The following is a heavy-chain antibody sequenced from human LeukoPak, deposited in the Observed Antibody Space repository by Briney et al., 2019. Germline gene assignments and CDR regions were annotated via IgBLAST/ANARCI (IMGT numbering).Heavy chain of an antibody. CDR3: ARDYVWGSSESDY. CDR1: GFTFSNYW. J-gene: IGHJ4*02. V-gene: IGHV3-7*01. CDR2: IKPDGSEK. D-gene: IGHD7-27*01. Sequence: PGGSLRLSCAASGFTFSNYWMTWFRQTPGKGLEWVGNIKPDGSEKYYVDSVKGRFTISRDNAKNSLFLQMNSLRVEDTAIYYCARDYVWGSSESDYWGQGTLVTVSS.